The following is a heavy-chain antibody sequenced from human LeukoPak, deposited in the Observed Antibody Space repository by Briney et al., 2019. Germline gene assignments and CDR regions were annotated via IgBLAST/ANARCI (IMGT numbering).Heavy chain of an antibody. J-gene: IGHJ4*02. CDR2: IRSKANSYAT. D-gene: IGHD6-13*01. V-gene: IGHV3-73*01. CDR1: GFTFSGSA. CDR3: TGPPTIAAAGTIGY. Sequence: GGSLGLSCAASGFTFSGSAMHWVRQASGKGLEWVGRIRSKANSYATAYAASVKGRFTISRDDSKNTAYLQMNSLKTEDTAVYYCTGPPTIAAAGTIGYWGQGTLATVSS.